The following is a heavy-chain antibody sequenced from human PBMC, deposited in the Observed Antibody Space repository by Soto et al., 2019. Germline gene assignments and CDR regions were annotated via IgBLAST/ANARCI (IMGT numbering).Heavy chain of an antibody. V-gene: IGHV4-39*01. CDR2: IYYSGRT. D-gene: IGHD2-21*02. CDR1: GESISSSSYY. Sequence: SETLSLTCIVSGESISSSSYYWGWIRQPPGKGLEWIGSIYYSGRTYYNPSFKSRVTISIDTSKNQFSPKLSSVTATDTAVYYCARQRTTVVTQAYFDHWGQGALVTVSS. J-gene: IGHJ4*02. CDR3: ARQRTTVVTQAYFDH.